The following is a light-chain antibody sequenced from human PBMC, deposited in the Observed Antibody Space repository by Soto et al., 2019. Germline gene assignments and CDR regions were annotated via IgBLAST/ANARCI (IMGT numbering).Light chain of an antibody. V-gene: IGKV3-15*01. CDR3: QQYNNWPFPSWT. Sequence: EIVMTQSPATLSVSPGERATLSCRASQSVSSNLAWYQQKPGQAPRLLIYGASTRATGIPARFSGSGSGTEFNLTISRLQSEDFAGYYCQQYNNWPFPSWTFGQGTKVEIK. J-gene: IGKJ1*01. CDR2: GAS. CDR1: QSVSSN.